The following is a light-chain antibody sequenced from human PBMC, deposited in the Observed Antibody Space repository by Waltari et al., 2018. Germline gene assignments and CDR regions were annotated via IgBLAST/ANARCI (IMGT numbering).Light chain of an antibody. CDR3: QQYRNLWT. Sequence: DIQMTQSPSTLSASVGDRVTITCRASQSLSNWLAWYQQKPGKAPKVLIYKASTLESGVPSRFSGSCSGADCTLTISSLQPDYFATYYCQQYRNLWTFGQGTKVEIK. CDR1: QSLSNW. CDR2: KAS. J-gene: IGKJ1*01. V-gene: IGKV1-5*03.